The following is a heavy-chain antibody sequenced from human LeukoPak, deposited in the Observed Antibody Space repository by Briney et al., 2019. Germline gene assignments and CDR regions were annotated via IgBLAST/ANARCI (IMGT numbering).Heavy chain of an antibody. CDR3: ARVREYQLLYDAFDI. D-gene: IGHD2-2*01. Sequence: GASVKVSCKASGYTFIRYYIHWVRQAPGQGLEWMGIVNPSGDSTNYAQKFQGRVTMTRDTSTSTVYMELSSLRSEDTAVYYCARVREYQLLYDAFDIWGQGTMVTVSS. J-gene: IGHJ3*02. CDR2: VNPSGDST. V-gene: IGHV1-46*01. CDR1: GYTFIRYY.